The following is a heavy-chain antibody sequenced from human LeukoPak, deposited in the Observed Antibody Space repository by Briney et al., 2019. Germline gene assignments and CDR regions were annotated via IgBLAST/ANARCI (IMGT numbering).Heavy chain of an antibody. CDR2: ISGSGSGGST. J-gene: IGHJ4*02. Sequence: GGSLRLSCVASGFTFNNYSMSWVRQAPGKGLEWVSAISGSGSGGSTYYADSVKGRFTISRDNSKNTLYLQMNSLRAEDTAVYYCAKSSPPPLRYWGQGTLVTVSS. CDR1: GFTFNNYS. V-gene: IGHV3-23*01. CDR3: AKSSPPPLRY.